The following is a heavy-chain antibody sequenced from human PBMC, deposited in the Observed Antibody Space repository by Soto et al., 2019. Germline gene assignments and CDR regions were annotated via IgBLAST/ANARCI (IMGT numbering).Heavy chain of an antibody. CDR3: ARATTDLEAREYYFDY. CDR1: GGTFSSYA. J-gene: IGHJ4*02. D-gene: IGHD6-6*01. Sequence: QVQLVQSGAEVKKPGSSVKVSCKASGGTFSSYAISWVRQAPGQGLEWMGGIIPIFGTANYAQQFQGRVTITADESTSTAYMELSSLRPEDTAVYYCARATTDLEAREYYFDYWGQGTLVTVSS. CDR2: IIPIFGTA. V-gene: IGHV1-69*01.